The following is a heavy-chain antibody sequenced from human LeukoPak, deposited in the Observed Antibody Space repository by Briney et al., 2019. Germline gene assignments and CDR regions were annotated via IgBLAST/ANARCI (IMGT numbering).Heavy chain of an antibody. Sequence: GGSLRLSCAASGFTFSSYWMSWVRQAPGKGLEWVANIKQDGSEKYYVDSVKGRFTISRDNSKNTLYLQMNSLRAEDTAVYYCARSSYSSSSSVWGQGTMVTVSS. V-gene: IGHV3-7*03. J-gene: IGHJ3*01. CDR3: ARSSYSSSSSV. CDR2: IKQDGSEK. CDR1: GFTFSSYW. D-gene: IGHD6-6*01.